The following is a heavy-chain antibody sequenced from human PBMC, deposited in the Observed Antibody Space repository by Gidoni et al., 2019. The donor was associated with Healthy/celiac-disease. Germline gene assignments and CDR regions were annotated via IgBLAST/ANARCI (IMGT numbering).Heavy chain of an antibody. J-gene: IGHJ5*02. CDR2: IRSKAYGGKT. D-gene: IGHD6-13*01. CDR3: TRGAAAGSKYNWFDP. CDR1: CFTFGDYA. V-gene: IGHV3-49*05. Sequence: DVQLVASGGGLVKPGRSLRLSCTASCFTFGDYAMSWFRQAPGKGLGWVGFIRSKAYGGKTEYAASVKGRFTISRDDSKSIAYLQMNSLKTEDTAVYYCTRGAAAGSKYNWFDPWGQGTLVTVSS.